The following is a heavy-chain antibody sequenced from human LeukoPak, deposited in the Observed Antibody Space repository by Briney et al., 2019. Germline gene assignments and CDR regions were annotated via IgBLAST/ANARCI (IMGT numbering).Heavy chain of an antibody. D-gene: IGHD3-16*01. V-gene: IGHV3-15*01. CDR2: IKSKSDGGTT. J-gene: IGHJ4*02. CDR3: TGSSWGSYDY. CDR1: GFTFSNAW. Sequence: GGSLRLSCAASGFTFSNAWMSWLRQAPGKGLEWLGRIKSKSDGGTTDYAAPVKGRFTISRDDSKNTLYLQMNSLKTEATAVYYCTGSSWGSYDYWGQGALVTVSS.